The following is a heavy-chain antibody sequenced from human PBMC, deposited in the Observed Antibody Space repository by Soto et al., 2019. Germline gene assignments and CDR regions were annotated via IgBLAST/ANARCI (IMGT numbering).Heavy chain of an antibody. V-gene: IGHV3-21*01. Sequence: EVQLVVSGGGLVKPGGSLRLSCAASGFTFSSYSMNWVRQAPGQGLEWVSSISSSSSYIYYADSVKGRFTISRDNAKISLYLQMNSLRAEDTAVYYGATGEYYYDISSYYYCRGQGTLVTVAA. CDR1: GFTFSSYS. CDR2: ISSSSSYI. CDR3: ATGEYYYDISSYYYC. D-gene: IGHD3-22*01. J-gene: IGHJ4*02.